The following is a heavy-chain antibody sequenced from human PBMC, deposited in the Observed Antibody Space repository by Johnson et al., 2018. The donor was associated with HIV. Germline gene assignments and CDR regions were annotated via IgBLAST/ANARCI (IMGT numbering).Heavy chain of an antibody. CDR2: INWNGGST. CDR1: GFTFDDYG. D-gene: IGHD6-6*01. Sequence: VQLVESGGGVVRPGGSLRLSCAASGFTFDDYGMSWVRQAPGKGLEWVSGINWNGGSTGYADSVKGRFTISRDNSNNTLYLQMISLRPEDTAVSYCASTRLGAFDSWGQGTMVTVSS. V-gene: IGHV3-20*04. CDR3: ASTRLGAFDS. J-gene: IGHJ3*02.